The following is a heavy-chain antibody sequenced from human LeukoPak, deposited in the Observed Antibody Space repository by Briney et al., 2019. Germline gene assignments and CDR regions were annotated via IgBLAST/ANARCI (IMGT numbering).Heavy chain of an antibody. D-gene: IGHD4-17*01. V-gene: IGHV4-59*08. Sequence: SETLSLTCTVSGGSISSYYWSWIRQPPGKGLEWIGYIYYSGSTNYNPSLKSRVTISVDTSKNQFSLKLSSVTAADTAVYYCARTTVGLYYYYGMDVWGQGPRSPSP. CDR3: ARTTVGLYYYYGMDV. CDR2: IYYSGST. J-gene: IGHJ6*02. CDR1: GGSISSYY.